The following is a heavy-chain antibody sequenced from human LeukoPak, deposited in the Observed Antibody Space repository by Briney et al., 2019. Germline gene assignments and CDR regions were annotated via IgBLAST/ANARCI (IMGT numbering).Heavy chain of an antibody. J-gene: IGHJ4*02. V-gene: IGHV4-31*03. CDR2: IYYSGST. CDR3: AGDERLGLDY. CDR1: GGSISSGGYY. D-gene: IGHD7-27*01. Sequence: SQTLSLTCTVSGGSISSGGYYWSWIRQHPGKGLEWIGYIYYSGSTYYNPSLKSRITISVDTSKNQCSLKLSSVTAADTAVYYCAGDERLGLDYWGQGTLVTVSS.